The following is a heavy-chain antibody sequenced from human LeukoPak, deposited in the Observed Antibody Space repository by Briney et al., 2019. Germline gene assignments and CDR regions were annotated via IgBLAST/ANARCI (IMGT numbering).Heavy chain of an antibody. Sequence: PSETLSLTCAVYGGSFSGYYWSWVRQAPGKGLEWVSSISSSSSYIYYADSVKGRFTISRDNAKNSLYLQMNSLRAEDTAVYYCARDPRLRYFDWSYFDYWGQGTLVTVSS. V-gene: IGHV3-21*01. D-gene: IGHD3-9*01. CDR2: ISSSSSYI. J-gene: IGHJ4*02. CDR1: GGSFSGYY. CDR3: ARDPRLRYFDWSYFDY.